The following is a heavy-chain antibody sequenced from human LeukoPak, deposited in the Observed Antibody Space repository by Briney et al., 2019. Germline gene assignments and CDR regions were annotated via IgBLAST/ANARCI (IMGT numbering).Heavy chain of an antibody. CDR2: INHSGST. J-gene: IGHJ4*02. CDR1: GGSFSGYY. D-gene: IGHD5-18*01. V-gene: IGHV4-34*01. CDR3: ARGAGYSYGPTHFDY. Sequence: SETLSLTCAVYGGSFSGYYWSWIRQPPGKGLEWIGEINHSGSTNYNPSLKSRVTISVDTSKNQFSLKLSSVTAADTAVYYCARGAGYSYGPTHFDYWGQGTLVTVSS.